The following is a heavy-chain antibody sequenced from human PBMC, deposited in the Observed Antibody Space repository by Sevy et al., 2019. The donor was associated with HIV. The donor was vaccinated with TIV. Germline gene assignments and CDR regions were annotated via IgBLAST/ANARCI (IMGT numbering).Heavy chain of an antibody. CDR2: IHYSGRI. CDR3: ARHDHYDDVSGSDHVYAFDI. V-gene: IGHV4-39*01. D-gene: IGHD3-16*02. J-gene: IGHJ3*02. Sequence: SETLSLRCTVSGGSITSRNYYWGWIRQSPGKGLEWVGSIHYSGRIYYNPSLKSRVTISVDTSKNQFSLRLTSVTAADTAIYTCARHDHYDDVSGSDHVYAFDIWGQGTMVTVSS. CDR1: GGSITSRNYY.